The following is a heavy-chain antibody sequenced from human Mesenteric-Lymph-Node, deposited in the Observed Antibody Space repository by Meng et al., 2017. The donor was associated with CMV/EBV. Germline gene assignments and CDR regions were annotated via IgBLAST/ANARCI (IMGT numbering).Heavy chain of an antibody. V-gene: IGHV3-64*02. CDR1: GFTFSSYA. CDR2: IISNGGST. D-gene: IGHD2-21*01. Sequence: ESLKISCAASGFTFSSYAMNWVRQAPGKGLEYVSAIISNGGSTYYADSVKGRFTISRDNSKNTLYLQMGSLRAEDMAVYYCARHNPVLFGAFDIWGQGTMVTVSS. CDR3: ARHNPVLFGAFDI. J-gene: IGHJ3*02.